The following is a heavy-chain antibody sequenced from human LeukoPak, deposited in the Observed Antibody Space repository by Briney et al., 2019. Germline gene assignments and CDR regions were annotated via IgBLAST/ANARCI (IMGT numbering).Heavy chain of an antibody. CDR3: ARTSRRRGSGYYYGMDV. D-gene: IGHD6-25*01. CDR1: GFTFSSYW. CDR2: INSDGSST. V-gene: IGHV3-74*01. Sequence: GGSLRLSCAASGFTFSSYWMHWVRQAPGKGLVWVSRINSDGSSTSYVDSVKGRFTISRDNAKNTLYLQMNSLRAEDTAVYYCARTSRRRGSGYYYGMDVWGQGTTVTVSS. J-gene: IGHJ6*02.